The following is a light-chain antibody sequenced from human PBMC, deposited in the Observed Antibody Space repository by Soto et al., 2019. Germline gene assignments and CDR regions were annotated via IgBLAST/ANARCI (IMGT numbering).Light chain of an antibody. V-gene: IGKV1-5*03. CDR2: KAS. Sequence: DIQMTQSPSTLSASVGDRVTITCRASQSINNGLAWYQQKPGEAPNLLIYKASTIESGVPSRFSGSASGTEFTHTISSLQPDDSATYYCQQYTYYPWTFGQGTKVEIK. CDR3: QQYTYYPWT. J-gene: IGKJ1*01. CDR1: QSINNG.